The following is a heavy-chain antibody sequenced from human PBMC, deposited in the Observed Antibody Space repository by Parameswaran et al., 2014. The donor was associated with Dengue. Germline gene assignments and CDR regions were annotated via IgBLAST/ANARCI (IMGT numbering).Heavy chain of an antibody. J-gene: IGHJ4*02. Sequence: VRQMPGKGLEWVSYISSSGSTIYYADSVKGRFTISRDNAKNSLYLQMNSLRAEDTAVYYCARFPRGTAAGMTPHFDYWGQGTLVTVSS. D-gene: IGHD6-13*01. CDR2: ISSSGSTI. V-gene: IGHV3-11*01. CDR3: ARFPRGTAAGMTPHFDY.